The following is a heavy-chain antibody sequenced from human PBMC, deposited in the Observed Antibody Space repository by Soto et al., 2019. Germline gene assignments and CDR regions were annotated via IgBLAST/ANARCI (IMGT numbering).Heavy chain of an antibody. CDR3: ARDRHLLLWFGELLSTGFDP. Sequence: SETLSLTCAVSGGSISSGGYSWSWIRQPPGKGLEWIGYIYHSGSIYYNPSLKSRVTISVDTSKNQFSLKLSSVTAADTAVYYCARDRHLLLWFGELLSTGFDPWGQGTLVTVSS. CDR1: GGSISSGGYS. D-gene: IGHD3-10*01. J-gene: IGHJ5*02. CDR2: IYHSGSI. V-gene: IGHV4-30-2*01.